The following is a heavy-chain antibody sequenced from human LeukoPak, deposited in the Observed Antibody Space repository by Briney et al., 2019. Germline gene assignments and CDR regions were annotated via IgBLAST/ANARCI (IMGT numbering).Heavy chain of an antibody. CDR2: IIPIFGTA. V-gene: IGHV1-69*05. CDR3: ARDTATVYGDSDPNWFDP. CDR1: GGTFSSYA. Sequence: SVKVSCKASGGTFSSYAISWVRQAPGQGLEWMGRIIPIFGTANYAQKFQGRVTITTDESTSTAYMELSSLRSEDTAVYYCARDTATVYGDSDPNWFDPWGQGTLVTVSS. J-gene: IGHJ5*02. D-gene: IGHD4-17*01.